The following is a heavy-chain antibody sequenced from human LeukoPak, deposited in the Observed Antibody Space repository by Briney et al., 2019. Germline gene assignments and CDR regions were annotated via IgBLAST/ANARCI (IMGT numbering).Heavy chain of an antibody. J-gene: IGHJ4*02. V-gene: IGHV1-2*02. Sequence: ASVKVSCKASGYTFSDYNMHWVRQAPGQGPEGMGWINANSGGTNYAQKFQGRVTMTRDASISTAYMELSRLSSDDTAVYYCACASGTYYNGNYFDYWGQGTLVTVSS. CDR2: INANSGGT. D-gene: IGHD3-10*01. CDR1: GYTFSDYN. CDR3: ACASGTYYNGNYFDY.